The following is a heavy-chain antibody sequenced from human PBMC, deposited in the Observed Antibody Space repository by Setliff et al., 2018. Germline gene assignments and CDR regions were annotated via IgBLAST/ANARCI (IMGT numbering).Heavy chain of an antibody. Sequence: SVKVSCKASGFTFTSSAMQWVRQARGQRLEWIGWIVVGSGNTNYAQKFQGRVTITTDESTSTAYMELSSLRSEDTAVYYCARALQFLEWSNFDYWGQGTLVTVSS. J-gene: IGHJ4*02. V-gene: IGHV1-58*02. CDR2: IVVGSGNT. CDR3: ARALQFLEWSNFDY. D-gene: IGHD3-3*01. CDR1: GFTFTSSA.